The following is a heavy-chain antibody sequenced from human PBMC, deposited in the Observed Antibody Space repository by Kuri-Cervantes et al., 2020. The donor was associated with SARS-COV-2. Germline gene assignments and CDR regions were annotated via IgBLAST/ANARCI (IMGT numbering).Heavy chain of an antibody. Sequence: GGSLRLSCAASGFTFSSYAMHWVRQAPGKGLEWVAVISYDGSSKYYADSVKGRFTISRDNSKNTLYLQMNSLRAEDTAVYYCARDPEYSSGWYERGYYFDYWGQGTLVTVSS. CDR1: GFTFSSYA. J-gene: IGHJ4*02. CDR2: ISYDGSSK. CDR3: ARDPEYSSGWYERGYYFDY. D-gene: IGHD6-19*01. V-gene: IGHV3-30-3*01.